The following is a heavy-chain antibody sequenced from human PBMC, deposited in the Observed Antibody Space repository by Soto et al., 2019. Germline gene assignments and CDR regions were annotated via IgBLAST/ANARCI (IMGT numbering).Heavy chain of an antibody. CDR1: GGSISSGDYY. V-gene: IGHV4-30-4*01. J-gene: IGHJ4*02. Sequence: SETLSLTCAVSGGSISSGDYYWNWIRQPPGKGLDWIGYIYYSGSTYYNPSLKSRVTISVDTSKNQFSLKLSSVTAADTAVYYCASRKSSPYIDYWGQGTLVTVSS. CDR3: ASRKSSPYIDY. CDR2: IYYSGST. D-gene: IGHD2-2*02.